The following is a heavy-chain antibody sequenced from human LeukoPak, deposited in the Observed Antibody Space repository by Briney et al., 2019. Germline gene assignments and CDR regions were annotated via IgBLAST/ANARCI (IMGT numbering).Heavy chain of an antibody. V-gene: IGHV1-69*05. CDR1: GYTFTSYY. J-gene: IGHJ4*02. Sequence: ASVKVSCKASGYTFTSYYMHWVRQAPGQGLEWMGGIIPMLGTANNAQKLPGRVTITTDESTTTAYMEMSSLRSEDTAVYYCARGRGISAPFDNWGREPWSPSPQ. D-gene: IGHD6-13*01. CDR2: IIPMLGTA. CDR3: ARGRGISAPFDN.